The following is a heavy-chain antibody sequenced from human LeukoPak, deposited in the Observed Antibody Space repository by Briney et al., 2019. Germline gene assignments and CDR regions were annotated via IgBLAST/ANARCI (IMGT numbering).Heavy chain of an antibody. CDR3: ATAYYYDSSGSDHDAFDI. D-gene: IGHD3-22*01. CDR1: GFTFDDYA. CDR2: ISWNSGSI. V-gene: IGHV3-9*01. Sequence: PGRSLRLSCAASGFTFDDYAMHWVRHAPGKGLEWVSGISWNSGSIGYADSVKGRFTISRDNAKNSLYLQMNSLRAEDTALYYCATAYYYDSSGSDHDAFDIWGQGTMVTVSS. J-gene: IGHJ3*02.